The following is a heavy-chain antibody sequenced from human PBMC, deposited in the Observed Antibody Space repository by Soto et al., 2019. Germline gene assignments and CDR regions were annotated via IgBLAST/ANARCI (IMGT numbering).Heavy chain of an antibody. V-gene: IGHV6-1*01. D-gene: IGHD6-6*01. CDR2: TYYRSKWNY. Sequence: SQTLSLTCAISGDSVSSNNAAWNLIRQSPSRGLEWLGRTYYRSKWNYDYAESVKSRLTITPDTSNNQFSLQLNSVTPEDAAVYYCVRQPLANLALYGMDVWGQGTTVTV. CDR3: VRQPLANLALYGMDV. CDR1: GDSVSSNNAA. J-gene: IGHJ6*02.